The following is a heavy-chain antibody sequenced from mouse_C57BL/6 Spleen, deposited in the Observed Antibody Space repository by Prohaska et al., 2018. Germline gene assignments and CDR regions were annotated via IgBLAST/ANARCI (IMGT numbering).Heavy chain of an antibody. CDR1: GFTFNTYA. CDR2: IRSKRSNYAT. D-gene: IGHD4-1*01. J-gene: IGHJ1*03. V-gene: IGHV10-3*01. Sequence: EVQLVESGGGLVQPKGSLKLSCAASGFTFNTYAMHWVRQAPGKGLEWVAGIRSKRSNYATYYDDSVKDRFTISRDDSKSMLYLQMNNLKTEDTAMYYCVRRGATGTRYFDVWGTGTTVTVSS. CDR3: VRRGATGTRYFDV.